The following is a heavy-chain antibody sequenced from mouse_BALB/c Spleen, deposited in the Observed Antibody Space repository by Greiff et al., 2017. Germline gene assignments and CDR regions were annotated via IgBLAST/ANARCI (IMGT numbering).Heavy chain of an antibody. Sequence: EVKLVESGGGLVKPGGSLKLSCAASGFTFSDYYMYWVRQTPEKRLEWVATISDGGSYTYYPDSVKGRFTISRDNAKNNLYLQMSSLKSEDTAMYYCARDRGVRRGYWYFDVWGAGTTVTVSS. D-gene: IGHD2-14*01. CDR1: GFTFSDYY. V-gene: IGHV5-4*02. J-gene: IGHJ1*01. CDR2: ISDGGSYT. CDR3: ARDRGVRRGYWYFDV.